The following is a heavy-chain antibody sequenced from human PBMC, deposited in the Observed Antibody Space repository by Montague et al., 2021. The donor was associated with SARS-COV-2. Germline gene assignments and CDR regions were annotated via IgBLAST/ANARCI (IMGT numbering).Heavy chain of an antibody. V-gene: IGHV4-4*07. J-gene: IGHJ6*03. CDR2: ISTSGSS. D-gene: IGHD6-19*01. CDR1: GGSISSYY. Sequence: SETLSLTCTVSGGSISSYYWSWIRQPAGKGLEWIVHISTSGSSSYNPSLKSRVTIILDTSKQQFSLELTSVTAADTAVYYCARERRGMAVAGRAYYYYMDVWGKGTTVTVSS. CDR3: ARERRGMAVAGRAYYYYMDV.